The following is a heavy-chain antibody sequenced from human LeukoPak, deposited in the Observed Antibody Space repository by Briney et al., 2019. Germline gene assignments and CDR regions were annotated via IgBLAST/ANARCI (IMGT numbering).Heavy chain of an antibody. CDR3: ARQRYCHSTSCYFDY. D-gene: IGHD2-2*01. J-gene: IGHJ4*02. V-gene: IGHV4-38-2*01. CDR2: MYHSGST. Sequence: SETLSLTCAVSGYSISSGYYWAWIRQPPGKGLEWIGSMYHSGSTYDSPSLKSRVTMSVDTSKNQFSLKLTSVTVADTAVYYCARQRYCHSTSCYFDYWGQGTLVTVSS. CDR1: GYSISSGYY.